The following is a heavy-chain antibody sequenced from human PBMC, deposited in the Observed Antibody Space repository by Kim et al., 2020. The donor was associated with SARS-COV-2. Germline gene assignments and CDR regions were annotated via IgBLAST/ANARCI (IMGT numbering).Heavy chain of an antibody. J-gene: IGHJ6*01. Sequence: GGSLRLSCAASGFTFSSYGMHWVRQAPGKGLEWVAVISYDGSNKNYVDSVKGRFTISRDNSKNTLYLQMNSPSAEDTAVYYCARDIASYSSGWIDYYYC. CDR2: ISYDGSNK. CDR1: GFTFSSYG. CDR3: ARDIASYSSGWIDYYYC. V-gene: IGHV3-30*03. D-gene: IGHD6-19*01.